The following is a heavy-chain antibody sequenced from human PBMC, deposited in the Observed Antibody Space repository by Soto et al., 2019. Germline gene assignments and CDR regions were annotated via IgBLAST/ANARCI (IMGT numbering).Heavy chain of an antibody. V-gene: IGHV3-64D*06. J-gene: IGHJ6*02. D-gene: IGHD3-22*01. CDR3: VKGSSSDYYLGYYGLDV. Sequence: PGGSLRLSCSASGFIFSTFAMHWVRQAPGKGLEHVSSNNKNGDITYYADSVKGRFTISRDNSKNMLHLQMSNLRGEDTAVYYCVKGSSSDYYLGYYGLDVWGQGTTVTVSS. CDR1: GFIFSTFA. CDR2: NNKNGDIT.